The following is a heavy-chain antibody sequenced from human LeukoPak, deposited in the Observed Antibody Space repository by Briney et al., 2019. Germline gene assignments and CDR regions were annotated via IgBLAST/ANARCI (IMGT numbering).Heavy chain of an antibody. D-gene: IGHD5-12*01. Sequence: ASVKVSCKASGYTFTSYDINWVRQATGQGLEWMGWMNPNSGNTGYAQKFQGRVTITRNTSISTAYMELSSLRSEDTAVYYCARGRGYSFTSWFDPWGQGTLVTVSS. CDR2: MNPNSGNT. CDR3: ARGRGYSFTSWFDP. J-gene: IGHJ5*02. CDR1: GYTFTSYD. V-gene: IGHV1-8*03.